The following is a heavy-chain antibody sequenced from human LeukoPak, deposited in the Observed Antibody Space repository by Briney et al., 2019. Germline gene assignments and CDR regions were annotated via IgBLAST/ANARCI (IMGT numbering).Heavy chain of an antibody. D-gene: IGHD3-22*01. V-gene: IGHV3-9*03. CDR2: ISWNSNSI. Sequence: PGGSLRLSCAAPGFTFDDAMHWVRQAPGKGLEWVSSISWNSNSIDYADSVKGRFTISRDNAKNSLYLQLNSLRAEDMALYYCARGRYYHDTSGYYSLDYWGQGTLVTVSS. CDR1: GFTFDDA. CDR3: ARGRYYHDTSGYYSLDY. J-gene: IGHJ4*02.